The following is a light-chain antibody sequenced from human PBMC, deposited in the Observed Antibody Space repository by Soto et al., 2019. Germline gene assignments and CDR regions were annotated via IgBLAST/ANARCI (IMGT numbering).Light chain of an antibody. V-gene: IGKV3-15*01. CDR1: QSVSSN. Sequence: EIVMSQSPATLSVSPGERATLSCRASQSVSSNLAWYQQKPGQAPRLLIYRASTRATGIPARFSGSGSGTEFTLTISSPQSEDFAVYYCRQYNNWPPLTFGGGTKVEIK. J-gene: IGKJ4*01. CDR2: RAS. CDR3: RQYNNWPPLT.